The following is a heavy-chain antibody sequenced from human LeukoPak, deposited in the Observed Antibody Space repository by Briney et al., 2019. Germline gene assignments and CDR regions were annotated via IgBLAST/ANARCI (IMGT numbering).Heavy chain of an antibody. D-gene: IGHD6-13*01. CDR1: GFTFSSYA. CDR2: ISGSGGST. Sequence: GGSLRLSCAASGFTFSSYAMSWVRQAPGKGLEWVSAISGSGGSTYYADSVKGRFTISRGNSKNTLYLQMNSLRAEDTAVYYCAKDKYSSSWYDAFDIWGQGTMVTVSS. CDR3: AKDKYSSSWYDAFDI. J-gene: IGHJ3*02. V-gene: IGHV3-23*01.